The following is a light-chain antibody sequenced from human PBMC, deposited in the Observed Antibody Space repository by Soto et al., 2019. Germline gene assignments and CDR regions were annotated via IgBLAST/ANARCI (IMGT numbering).Light chain of an antibody. CDR2: DAS. CDR1: QSVTSN. Sequence: EIVLTQSPGTLSLSPGERATLSCRASQSVTSNYIAWYQQKPGQAPRLLISDASNRATGIPARFSGSGSGTDFTLTISSLEPEDFAVYYCHQRQYWPPITFGQGTRLEIK. CDR3: HQRQYWPPIT. J-gene: IGKJ5*01. V-gene: IGKV3-11*01.